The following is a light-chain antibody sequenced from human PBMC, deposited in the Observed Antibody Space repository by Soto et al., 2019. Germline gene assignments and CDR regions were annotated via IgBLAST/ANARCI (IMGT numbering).Light chain of an antibody. CDR2: GAF. CDR1: QTIINW. CDR3: QQYYSYST. V-gene: IGKV1-5*01. Sequence: DIQVTQSPSTLSASVGDRVTITCRASQTIINWLAWYQQKPGKAPKLLISGAFSLESGVPSRFSGSGSGTEFALTISSLQPDDFATYYCQQYYSYSTFGQGTKVDIK. J-gene: IGKJ1*01.